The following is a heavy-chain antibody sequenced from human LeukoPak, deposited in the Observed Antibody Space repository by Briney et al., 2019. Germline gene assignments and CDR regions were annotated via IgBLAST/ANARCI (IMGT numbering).Heavy chain of an antibody. CDR3: ARDLTSYSNYIPPYYYYYYGMDV. J-gene: IGHJ6*02. CDR1: GYTFTSYG. Sequence: ASVTVSCTASGYTFTSYGISWVRQAPGQGLEWMGWISAYNGNTNYAQKLQGRVTMTTDTSTSTAYMELRSLRSDDTAVYYCARDLTSYSNYIPPYYYYYYGMDVWGQGTTVTVSS. V-gene: IGHV1-18*01. CDR2: ISAYNGNT. D-gene: IGHD4-11*01.